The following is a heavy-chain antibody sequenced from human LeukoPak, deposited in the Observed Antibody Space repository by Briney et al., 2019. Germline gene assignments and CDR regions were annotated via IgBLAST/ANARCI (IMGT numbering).Heavy chain of an antibody. D-gene: IGHD5-18*01. CDR1: GVSISSGDYY. CDR3: ARSGYTYGTNWFDP. CDR2: IYYSGYT. J-gene: IGHJ5*02. V-gene: IGHV4-30-4*01. Sequence: SQTLSLTCTVSGVSISSGDYYWSWIRQPPGKGLEWIGYIYYSGYTYYNPSLKSRITISVDTSKNRFSLKLSSVTAADTAVYYCARSGYTYGTNWFDPWGQGTLVTVSS.